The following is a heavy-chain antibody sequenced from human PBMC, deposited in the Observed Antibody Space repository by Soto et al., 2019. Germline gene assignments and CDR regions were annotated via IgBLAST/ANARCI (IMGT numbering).Heavy chain of an antibody. Sequence: ALSLTCSVSGTSIRGYYWTWIRQPPGKGLEWIGYIYYTGTTKYNPSLKSRVTISVDTSKNQFSLRLNSVTAADTAVYYCTREVSSFGSNHFDSWGQGALVTVSS. V-gene: IGHV4-59*01. CDR3: TREVSSFGSNHFDS. D-gene: IGHD3-10*01. CDR1: GTSIRGYY. J-gene: IGHJ4*02. CDR2: IYYTGTT.